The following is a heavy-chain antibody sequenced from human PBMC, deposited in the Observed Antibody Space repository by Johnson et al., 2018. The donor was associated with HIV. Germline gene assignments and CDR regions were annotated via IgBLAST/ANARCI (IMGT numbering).Heavy chain of an antibody. J-gene: IGHJ3*02. CDR3: VRDRGTMLLDGAFDI. D-gene: IGHD3-10*01. CDR2: IGTAGDT. CDR1: GFTFSNYD. Sequence: EVQLVESGGDWVQRGGSLRLSCAASGFTFSNYDIHWVRQATGKGLEWVSPIGTAGDTYYPGSVKGRFTISRDNSKNTLYLQMNSLRAEDTAVYYCVRDRGTMLLDGAFDIWGQGTMVTVSS. V-gene: IGHV3-13*01.